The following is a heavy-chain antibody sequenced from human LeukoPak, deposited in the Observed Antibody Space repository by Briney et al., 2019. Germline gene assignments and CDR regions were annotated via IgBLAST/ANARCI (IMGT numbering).Heavy chain of an antibody. J-gene: IGHJ4*02. CDR3: ARGIYDSSGYYLDY. Sequence: GGSLRLSCAASGFTCSSNSLNWVRQDPGKGLEWVSYISSSSYIYYADSVKGRFTTSRDNAKNSLYLQMNSLRPEDTAVYYCARGIYDSSGYYLDYWGQGTLVTVSS. CDR1: GFTCSSNS. D-gene: IGHD3-22*01. CDR2: ISSSSYI. V-gene: IGHV3-21*01.